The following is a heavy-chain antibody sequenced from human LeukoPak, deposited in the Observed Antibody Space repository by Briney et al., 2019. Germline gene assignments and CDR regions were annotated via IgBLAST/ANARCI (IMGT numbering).Heavy chain of an antibody. CDR1: GFIVNTNY. CDR3: AKIQDNYGYGNYFDY. CDR2: IYADGNT. V-gene: IGHV3-53*01. Sequence: GGSLRLSCAASGFIVNTNYMTWVRQAPGRGLEWVSFIYADGNTYYADSVKGRFTISRDNSKNTLYLQMNSLRAEDTAVYYCAKIQDNYGYGNYFDYWGQGTLVTVSS. D-gene: IGHD3-16*01. J-gene: IGHJ4*02.